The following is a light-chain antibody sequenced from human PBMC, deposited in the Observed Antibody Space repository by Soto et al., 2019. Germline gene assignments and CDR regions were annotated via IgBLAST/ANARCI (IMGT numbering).Light chain of an antibody. CDR1: QSVSSY. V-gene: IGKV3-20*01. Sequence: EIVLTQSPATLSLSPGARATLSCRASQSVSSYLAWYQQKPGQAPRILIFAASSRATGIPDRFSGSGSGTDFTLTISRLEPEYFAVYYCQQYGSSGTLGQGTKVDIK. J-gene: IGKJ1*01. CDR3: QQYGSSGT. CDR2: AAS.